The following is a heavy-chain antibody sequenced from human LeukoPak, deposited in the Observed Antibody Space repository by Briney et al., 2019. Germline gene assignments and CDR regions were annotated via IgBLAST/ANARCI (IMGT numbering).Heavy chain of an antibody. CDR2: IYYSGST. D-gene: IGHD2-21*01. J-gene: IGHJ4*02. V-gene: IGHV4-30-4*08. CDR1: GGSISSGDYY. Sequence: PSETLSLTCTVSGGSISSGDYYWSWIRQPPGKGLEWIGYIYYSGSTYYNPSLKSRVTISVDTSKNQFSLKLSSVTAADTAVYYCAREIPFISRSYYDYWGQGTLVTVSS. CDR3: AREIPFISRSYYDY.